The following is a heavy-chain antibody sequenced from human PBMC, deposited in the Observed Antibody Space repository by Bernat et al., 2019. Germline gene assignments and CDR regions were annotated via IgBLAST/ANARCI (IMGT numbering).Heavy chain of an antibody. J-gene: IGHJ5*01. CDR3: ARQDDFWSGFVV. V-gene: IGHV3-66*04. CDR2: IYSDGST. CDR1: GFTVSSNY. Sequence: EVQLVESGGNLVQPGGSLRLSCAASGFTVSSNYMSWVRQAPGKGLEWVSTIYSDGSTYYADSVKGRFVSSRDNSKNTLFLHMSILRADDMALYYCARQDDFWSGFVVWGQEPWSPSPQ. D-gene: IGHD3-3*01.